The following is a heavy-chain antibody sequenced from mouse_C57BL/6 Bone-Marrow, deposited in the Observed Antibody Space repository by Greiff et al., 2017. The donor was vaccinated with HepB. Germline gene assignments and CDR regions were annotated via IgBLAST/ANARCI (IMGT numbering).Heavy chain of an antibody. J-gene: IGHJ4*01. CDR1: GFTFSDYY. CDR3: ARANYGNYDYAMDY. D-gene: IGHD2-1*01. CDR2: INYDGSST. V-gene: IGHV5-16*01. Sequence: EVHLVESEGGLVQPGSSMKLSCTASGFTFSDYYMAWVRQVSEKGLEWVANINYDGSSTYYLDSLKSRFIISRDNAKNNLYLQMSSLKSEDTATYYCARANYGNYDYAMDYWGQGTSVTVSS.